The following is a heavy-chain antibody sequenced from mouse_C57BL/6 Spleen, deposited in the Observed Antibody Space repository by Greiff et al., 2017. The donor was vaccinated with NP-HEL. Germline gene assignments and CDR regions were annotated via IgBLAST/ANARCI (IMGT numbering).Heavy chain of an antibody. CDR1: GYSITSGYY. V-gene: IGHV3-6*01. J-gene: IGHJ3*01. D-gene: IGHD1-1*01. Sequence: EVQLQESGPGLVKPSQSLSLTCSVTGYSITSGYYWNWIRQFPGNKLEWMGYISYDGSNNYNPSLKNRISITRDTSKNQFFLKLNSVTTEDTATYYCASQLLTWFAYWGQGTLVTVSA. CDR3: ASQLLTWFAY. CDR2: ISYDGSN.